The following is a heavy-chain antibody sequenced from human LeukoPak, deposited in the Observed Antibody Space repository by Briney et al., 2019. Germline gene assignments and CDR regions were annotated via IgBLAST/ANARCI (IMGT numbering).Heavy chain of an antibody. V-gene: IGHV3-30*02. D-gene: IGHD3-16*01. Sequence: GGSLRLSCAASGFTFSTYGMHWVRQAPGKGLEWVSFIRYVGINKYYADSVKGRFTISRDNSKNTLYLQMGSLRAEDMAVYYCARDGGAYYFDYWGQGTLVTVSS. CDR3: ARDGGAYYFDY. CDR2: IRYVGINK. J-gene: IGHJ4*02. CDR1: GFTFSTYG.